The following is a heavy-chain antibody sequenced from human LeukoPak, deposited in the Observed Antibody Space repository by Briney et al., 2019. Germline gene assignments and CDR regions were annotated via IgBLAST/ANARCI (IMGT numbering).Heavy chain of an antibody. J-gene: IGHJ4*02. V-gene: IGHV1-69*13. CDR1: GGTFSSYA. D-gene: IGHD2-15*01. Sequence: GASVKVSCKASGGTFSSYAISWVRQAPGQGLEWMGGIIPIFGTANYAQKFQGRVTITADESTSTAYMELSSLRSEDTAVYYCARDPRLNRSGGSLDDYWGQGTLVTVSS. CDR2: IIPIFGTA. CDR3: ARDPRLNRSGGSLDDY.